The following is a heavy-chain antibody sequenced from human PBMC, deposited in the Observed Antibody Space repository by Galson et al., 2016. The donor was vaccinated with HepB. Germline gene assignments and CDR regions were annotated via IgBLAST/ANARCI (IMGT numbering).Heavy chain of an antibody. J-gene: IGHJ3*01. D-gene: IGHD3-3*01. Sequence: SVKVSCKASGGTFSTKTISWVRQAPGQGLEWVGGILPVFGSANYPQKFQGRVTITADESTSTGYMELNSLTSEDTAVYYCARRSVAKVGVVIDAFDFWGQGTMVTVS. CDR1: GGTFSTKT. V-gene: IGHV1-69*13. CDR3: ARRSVAKVGVVIDAFDF. CDR2: ILPVFGSA.